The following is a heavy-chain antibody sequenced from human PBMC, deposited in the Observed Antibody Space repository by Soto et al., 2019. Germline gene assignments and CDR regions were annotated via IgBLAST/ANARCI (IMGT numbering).Heavy chain of an antibody. Sequence: SETLSLTCTVSGGSISSYYWSWIRQPPGKGLEWIGYIYYSGSTNYNPSLKSRVTISVDTSKNQFSLKLSSVTAADTAVYYCARDRRRTIFGVVTPLTYFDFWGQGTLITVSS. CDR3: ARDRRRTIFGVVTPLTYFDF. V-gene: IGHV4-59*01. CDR1: GGSISSYY. D-gene: IGHD3-3*01. J-gene: IGHJ4*02. CDR2: IYYSGST.